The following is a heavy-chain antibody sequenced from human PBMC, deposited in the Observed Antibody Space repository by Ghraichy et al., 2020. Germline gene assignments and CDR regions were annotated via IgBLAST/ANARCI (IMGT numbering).Heavy chain of an antibody. J-gene: IGHJ4*02. D-gene: IGHD3-10*01. CDR2: IKPSEYET. CDR3: AREDGSFDY. V-gene: IGHV1-46*01. CDR1: GYNFAKYW. Sequence: ASVKVSCKASGYNFAKYWMHWVRQAPRQGLEWLGIIKPSEYETTYADKFQGRVTMTRDTSTNTVYMELSSLRSEDTAIYYCAREDGSFDYWGQGTLVTVSS.